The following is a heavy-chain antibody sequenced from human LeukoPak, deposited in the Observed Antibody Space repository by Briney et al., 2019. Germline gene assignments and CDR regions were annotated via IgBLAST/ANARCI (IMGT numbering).Heavy chain of an antibody. J-gene: IGHJ4*02. V-gene: IGHV3-7*01. CDR3: AGVGGSWELIL. D-gene: IGHD1-26*01. CDR2: IRQDGSEK. CDR1: GFTFGNYW. Sequence: PGGSLRLSCAASGFTFGNYWMSWVRQAPGKGLEWVANIRQDGSEKFYVDSVKGRFTISRDNDKTSLYLQMNSLRGEDTAVYFCAGVGGSWELILWGQGTLVTVS.